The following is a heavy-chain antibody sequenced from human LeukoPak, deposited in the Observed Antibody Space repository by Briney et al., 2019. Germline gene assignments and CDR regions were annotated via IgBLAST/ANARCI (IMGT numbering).Heavy chain of an antibody. D-gene: IGHD5-24*01. J-gene: IGHJ6*02. CDR1: GYSFTSYW. CDR2: IYPGDSDT. Sequence: GESLKISCQGFGYSFTSYWIAWVRQMPGKGLERMGIIYPGDSDTTYPPAFQGQVTISVDKSIRTAYLQWSSLNASDTAMYYCARLDDNYYTMDFWGQGTTVTVSS. V-gene: IGHV5-51*01. CDR3: ARLDDNYYTMDF.